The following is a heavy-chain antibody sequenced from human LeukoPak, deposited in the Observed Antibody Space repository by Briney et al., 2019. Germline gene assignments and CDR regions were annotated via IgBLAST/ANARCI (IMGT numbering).Heavy chain of an antibody. D-gene: IGHD3-3*01. Sequence: GGSLSLSCAASGFTFSDYAMHWVGQAPGKGRDWVAVLSYGGTNKYYADSVKGRFTISRDNSKNTMFLQMNSLRAEDTAVYHCARDRSGYANDAFDFWGQGTMVTVSS. CDR3: ARDRSGYANDAFDF. V-gene: IGHV3-30*01. CDR1: GFTFSDYA. J-gene: IGHJ3*01. CDR2: LSYGGTNK.